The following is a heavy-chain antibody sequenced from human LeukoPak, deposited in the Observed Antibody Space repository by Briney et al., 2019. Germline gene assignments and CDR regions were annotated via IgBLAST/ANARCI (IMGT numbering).Heavy chain of an antibody. Sequence: NPSETLSLTCTVSGDSISNYYWSWIRQPPGKGLEWMGYIYYSGNTDYNPSLKSRVTISVDTSKNQFSLRLNFVTAADTAVYYCARYRNEALFAFDIWGQGTMVTVSS. CDR2: IYYSGNT. CDR3: ARYRNEALFAFDI. D-gene: IGHD1-14*01. CDR1: GDSISNYY. V-gene: IGHV4-59*01. J-gene: IGHJ3*02.